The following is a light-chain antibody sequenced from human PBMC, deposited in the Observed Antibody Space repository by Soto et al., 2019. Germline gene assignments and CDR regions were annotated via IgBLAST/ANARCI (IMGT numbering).Light chain of an antibody. CDR2: GAS. Sequence: EVVMTQSPATLSVSPGERATLSCRASQSVSSNLAWYQQRPGQAPRLLIYGASTRATGLPARFSGSGSGTECTLTISSLQSEDSAVYYCQQYNSWLAISFGQGTRLQIK. CDR1: QSVSSN. V-gene: IGKV3-15*01. J-gene: IGKJ5*01. CDR3: QQYNSWLAIS.